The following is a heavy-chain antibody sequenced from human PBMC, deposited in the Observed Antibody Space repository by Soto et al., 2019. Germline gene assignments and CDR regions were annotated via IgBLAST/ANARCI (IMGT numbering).Heavy chain of an antibody. J-gene: IGHJ6*03. CDR2: IYYSGST. Sequence: SETLSLTCTVSGGSISSGGYYWSWIRQHPGKSLEWIGYIYYSGSTYYNPSLKSRVTISVDTSKNQFSLKLSSVTAADTAVYYCARADLGYCSGGSCYPEDYYYYMDVWGKGTTVTVSS. CDR1: GGSISSGGYY. D-gene: IGHD2-15*01. V-gene: IGHV4-31*03. CDR3: ARADLGYCSGGSCYPEDYYYYMDV.